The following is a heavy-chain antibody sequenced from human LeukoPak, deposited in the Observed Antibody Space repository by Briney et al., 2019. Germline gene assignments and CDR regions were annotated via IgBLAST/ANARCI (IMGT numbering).Heavy chain of an antibody. J-gene: IGHJ4*02. D-gene: IGHD6-19*01. CDR3: ATNRLSFDY. V-gene: IGHV4-34*01. CDR2: INHSGST. Sequence: SETLSLTCAVYGGSFSGYYWSWIRQPPGKGLEWIGEINHSGSTNYNPSLKSRVTISVDTSKNQFSLKLSSVTAADTAVYYCATNRLSFDYWGQRTLVTVSS. CDR1: GGSFSGYY.